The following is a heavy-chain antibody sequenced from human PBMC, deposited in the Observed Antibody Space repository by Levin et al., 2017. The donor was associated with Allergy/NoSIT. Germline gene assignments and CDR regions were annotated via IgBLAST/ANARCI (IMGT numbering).Heavy chain of an antibody. D-gene: IGHD4-23*01. J-gene: IGHJ4*02. Sequence: GGSLRLSCAASKFPFSSYAMHWVRQAPGKGLEWVAGISHDGSNKYYADSVKGRLTISRDNAKNSLYLQMNSLRAEDTAVYYCARKTVDGDFDNWGQGTLVTVSS. CDR3: ARKTVDGDFDN. CDR2: ISHDGSNK. CDR1: KFPFSSYA. V-gene: IGHV3-30*03.